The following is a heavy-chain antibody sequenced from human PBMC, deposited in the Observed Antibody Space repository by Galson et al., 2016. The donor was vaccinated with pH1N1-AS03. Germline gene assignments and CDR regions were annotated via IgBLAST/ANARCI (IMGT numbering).Heavy chain of an antibody. CDR3: ARAVPLGELGGYFDY. CDR2: IDSDWSST. D-gene: IGHD3-16*01. J-gene: IGHJ4*02. CDR1: GFTFSSYW. V-gene: IGHV3-74*01. Sequence: SLRLSCAASGFTFSSYWMHWVRQAPGKGLVWVSRIDSDWSSTNYADSVKGRFTISRDNAKNTLYLQMNSLRAEDTAVYYCARAVPLGELGGYFDYWGQGTLVTVSS.